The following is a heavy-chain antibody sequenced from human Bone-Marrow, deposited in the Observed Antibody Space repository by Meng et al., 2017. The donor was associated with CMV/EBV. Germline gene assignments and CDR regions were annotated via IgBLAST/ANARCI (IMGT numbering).Heavy chain of an antibody. Sequence: GGSLRLSCAASGFTVSSNYMSWVRQAPGKGLEWVSVIYSGGSTYYADSVKGRFTISRDNSKNTLYLQMNSLRAEDTAVYYCARPSGVVTPLGYWGQGTLATVSS. D-gene: IGHD3-22*01. CDR3: ARPSGVVTPLGY. V-gene: IGHV3-66*02. CDR2: IYSGGST. CDR1: GFTVSSNY. J-gene: IGHJ4*02.